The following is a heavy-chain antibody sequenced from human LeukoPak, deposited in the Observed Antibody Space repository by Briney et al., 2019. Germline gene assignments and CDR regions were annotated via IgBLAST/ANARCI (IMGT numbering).Heavy chain of an antibody. CDR2: IFPADSDT. CDR3: AVPGVPADGGVYFHL. Sequence: GESLKISCKGSGYTFTSYWIGWVRQMPGKGLEWMGIIFPADSDTRYGASFQGQVTISADKLINTAYLQWSSLKASDTAIYYCAVPGVPADGGVYFHLWGQGTLVTVSS. V-gene: IGHV5-51*01. CDR1: GYTFTSYW. D-gene: IGHD2-2*01. J-gene: IGHJ1*01.